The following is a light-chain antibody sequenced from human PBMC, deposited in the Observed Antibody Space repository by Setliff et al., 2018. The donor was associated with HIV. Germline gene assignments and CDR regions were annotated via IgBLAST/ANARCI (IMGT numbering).Light chain of an antibody. CDR1: SSDVGSYNL. Sequence: LAQPASVSGSPGQSITISCTGTSSDVGSYNLVSWYQQNPGKAPKLMIYEVNKWPSGVSNRFSGSKSGNTASLTVSGLQAEDEAEYYCCSYAGSSTWVFGGGTKVTV. CDR3: CSYAGSSTWV. J-gene: IGLJ3*02. CDR2: EVN. V-gene: IGLV2-23*02.